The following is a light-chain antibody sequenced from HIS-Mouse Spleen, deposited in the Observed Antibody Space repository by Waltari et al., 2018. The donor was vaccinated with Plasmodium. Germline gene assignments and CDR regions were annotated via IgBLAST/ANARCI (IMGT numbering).Light chain of an antibody. CDR1: SSDVGGYNY. V-gene: IGLV2-14*01. J-gene: IGLJ3*02. CDR3: SSYTSSSTPWV. Sequence: QSALTQPASVSGSPGQSITISCTGTSSDVGGYNYVSWYQPHPGKAPKREIYEGSSRPSGVANRFSGSKSGNTASLTISGLQAEYEADYYCSSYTSSSTPWVFGGGTKLTVL. CDR2: EGS.